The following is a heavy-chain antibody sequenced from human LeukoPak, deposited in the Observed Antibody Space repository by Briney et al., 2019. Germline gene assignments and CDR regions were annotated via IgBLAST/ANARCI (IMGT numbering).Heavy chain of an antibody. D-gene: IGHD3-22*01. Sequence: VASVKVSCKASGYTFTSYDINWVRQATGQGLEWMGWMNPNSGGTNYAQKFQGRVTMTRDTSISTAYMELSRLRSDDTAVYYCARVPHDYYDSSGYYWRFDYWGQGTLVTVSS. CDR3: ARVPHDYYDSSGYYWRFDY. CDR2: MNPNSGGT. J-gene: IGHJ4*02. V-gene: IGHV1-2*02. CDR1: GYTFTSYD.